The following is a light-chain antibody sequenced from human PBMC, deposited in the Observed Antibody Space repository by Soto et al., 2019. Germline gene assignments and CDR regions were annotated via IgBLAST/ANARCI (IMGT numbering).Light chain of an antibody. Sequence: DFQMTQSPSTLSASVGDRVTITFGASENIRRRLAWFQQKPGKAPKLLIYAASTLQGGVPSRFSGSGSGTEFTLTINSLQADDFATYYCQQHNSFSITFGQGTRLEIK. V-gene: IGKV1-5*01. CDR1: ENIRRR. J-gene: IGKJ5*01. CDR3: QQHNSFSIT. CDR2: AAS.